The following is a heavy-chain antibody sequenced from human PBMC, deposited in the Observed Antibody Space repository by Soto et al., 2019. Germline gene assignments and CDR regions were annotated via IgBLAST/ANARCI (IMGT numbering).Heavy chain of an antibody. CDR1: GGSFSGYY. V-gene: IGHV4-34*01. D-gene: IGHD3-22*01. Sequence: SETLSLTCAVYGGSFSGYYWSWIRQPPGKGLEWIGEINHSGSTNYNPSLKSRVTISVDTSKNQFSLKLSSVTAADTAVYYCARYSSGYYYIDYWGQGTLVTVSS. CDR3: ARYSSGYYYIDY. J-gene: IGHJ4*02. CDR2: INHSGST.